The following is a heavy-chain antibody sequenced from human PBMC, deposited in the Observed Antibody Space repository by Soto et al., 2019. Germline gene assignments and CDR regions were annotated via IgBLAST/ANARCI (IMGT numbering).Heavy chain of an antibody. V-gene: IGHV3-7*03. Sequence: GWSLGLSCAASGFTCSSYWMSWVRQAPGKGLEWVANIKQDGSEKYYVDSVKGRFTISRDNAKNSLYLQMNSRRAEDTAVYYCATGTVTTYYYYYGMDVWGQGTTVTVCS. D-gene: IGHD4-4*01. CDR1: GFTCSSYW. CDR3: ATGTVTTYYYYYGMDV. CDR2: IKQDGSEK. J-gene: IGHJ6*01.